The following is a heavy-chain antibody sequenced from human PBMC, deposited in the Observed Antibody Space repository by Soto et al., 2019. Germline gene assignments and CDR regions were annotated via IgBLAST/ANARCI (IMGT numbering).Heavy chain of an antibody. V-gene: IGHV1-69*13. CDR1: GGTFTNYA. CDR3: ARERSVGYCITTTCLKPFCYYAMDV. CDR2: IIPVFGTP. J-gene: IGHJ6*02. Sequence: GASVKVSCKASGGTFTNYAFSWVRQAPGQGLEWMGGIIPVFGTPDYAQKFQGRVTITADESTRTASMELSSLRSDDTAVYYCARERSVGYCITTTCLKPFCYYAMDVWGQGTTVTV. D-gene: IGHD2-2*01.